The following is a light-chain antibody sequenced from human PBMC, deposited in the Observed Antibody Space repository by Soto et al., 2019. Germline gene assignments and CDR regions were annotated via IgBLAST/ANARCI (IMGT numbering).Light chain of an antibody. Sequence: DIQLTQSPSFLSASVGDRVTITCRASQGISSYLAWYQQKPGKAPKLLISAASTLRSGVPSRFSGSESGTEFTLTISSLQPEDFATYYCQQLNNYPRTFGQGTKVDIK. CDR3: QQLNNYPRT. J-gene: IGKJ1*01. CDR2: AAS. V-gene: IGKV1-9*01. CDR1: QGISSY.